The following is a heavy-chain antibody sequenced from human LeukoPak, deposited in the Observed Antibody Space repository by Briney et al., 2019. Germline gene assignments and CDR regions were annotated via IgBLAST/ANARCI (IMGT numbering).Heavy chain of an antibody. V-gene: IGHV1-69*05. CDR2: IIPIFGTA. Sequence: ASVKVSCKASGGTFSSYAISWVRQAPGQGLEWMGGIIPIFGTANYAQKFQGRVTITTDESTSTAYMELSSLRSEDTAVYYCARDNTRCDAFDIWGQGTMVTVSS. CDR1: GGTFSSYA. CDR3: ARDNTRCDAFDI. J-gene: IGHJ3*02. D-gene: IGHD2-2*02.